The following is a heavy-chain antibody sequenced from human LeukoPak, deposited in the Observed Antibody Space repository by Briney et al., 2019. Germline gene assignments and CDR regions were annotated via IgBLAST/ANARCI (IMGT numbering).Heavy chain of an antibody. Sequence: GESLKISCKGSGYSFTSYWNGWGRQMPGEGLEWGGVIYSGDSDTRYSPSFQGQVTISADKSISTAYLQWSSLKASDTAMYYCARSGGNYDILTGYYLPWFDPWGQGTLVTVSS. D-gene: IGHD3-9*01. V-gene: IGHV5-51*01. CDR3: ARSGGNYDILTGYYLPWFDP. J-gene: IGHJ5*02. CDR2: IYSGDSDT. CDR1: GYSFTSYW.